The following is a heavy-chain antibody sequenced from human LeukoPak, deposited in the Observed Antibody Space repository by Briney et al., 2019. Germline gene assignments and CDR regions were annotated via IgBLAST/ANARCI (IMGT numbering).Heavy chain of an antibody. CDR3: ARDQGSGYDYYYYYMDV. J-gene: IGHJ6*03. CDR2: ISGSGGST. V-gene: IGHV3-23*01. Sequence: GGSLRLSCAASGFTFSSYAMSWVRQAPGKGLEWVSAISGSGGSTYYADSVKGRFTISRDNSKNTLYLQMNSLRAEDTAVYYCARDQGSGYDYYYYYMDVWGKGTTVTVSS. CDR1: GFTFSSYA. D-gene: IGHD5-12*01.